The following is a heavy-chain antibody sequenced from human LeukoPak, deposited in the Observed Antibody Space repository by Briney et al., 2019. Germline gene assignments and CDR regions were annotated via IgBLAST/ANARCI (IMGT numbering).Heavy chain of an antibody. CDR3: TVVPAATINYYYYGMDV. CDR2: INPNSGGT. V-gene: IGHV1-2*04. J-gene: IGHJ6*02. D-gene: IGHD2-2*01. Sequence: ASVKVSCKASGYTFTGYYMHWVRQAPGQGLEWMGWINPNSGGTNYAQKFQGWVTMTRDTSISTAYMELSSLRSEDTAVYYCTVVPAATINYYYYGMDVWGQGTTVTVSS. CDR1: GYTFTGYY.